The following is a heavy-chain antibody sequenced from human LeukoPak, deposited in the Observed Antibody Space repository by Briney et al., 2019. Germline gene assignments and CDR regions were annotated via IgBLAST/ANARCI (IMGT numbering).Heavy chain of an antibody. CDR1: GFTFSSYG. CDR2: ISYDGSNK. Sequence: GGSLRLSCAASGFTFSSYGMHWVRQAPGKGLEWVAVISYDGSNKHYADSVKGRFTISRDNSKNTLYLQMNSLRAEDTAVYYCAKNLKTYYYYYGMDVWGQGTTVTVSS. V-gene: IGHV3-30*18. J-gene: IGHJ6*02. CDR3: AKNLKTYYYYYGMDV.